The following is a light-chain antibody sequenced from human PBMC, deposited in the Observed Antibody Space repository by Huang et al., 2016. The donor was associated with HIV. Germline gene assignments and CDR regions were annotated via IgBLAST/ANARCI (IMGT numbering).Light chain of an antibody. Sequence: DIVMTQSPLSLSVAPGEPASISCTSSQRLRNRNGHNYVDWYLQKPGQSPQLLIYLASNRAYGVPDRFSGSGSGKNFTLKIGGVEAEDVGVYYCMQALQTPYTFGQGTKLEIK. J-gene: IGKJ2*01. CDR1: QRLRNRNGHNY. CDR3: MQALQTPYT. CDR2: LAS. V-gene: IGKV2-28*01.